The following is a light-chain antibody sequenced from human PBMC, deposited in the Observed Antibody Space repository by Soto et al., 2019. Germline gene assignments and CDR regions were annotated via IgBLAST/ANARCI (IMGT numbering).Light chain of an antibody. Sequence: QSVLTQPPSVSAAPGQKVTISCSGSSSNNGSDFVSWYQQLPGTAPQLLIYENNKRPSGIPDRFSGSKSATSATLGITGLQTGDEADYYCAAWDTSLSGGVFGGGTKLTVL. J-gene: IGLJ3*02. V-gene: IGLV1-51*02. CDR2: ENN. CDR3: AAWDTSLSGGV. CDR1: SSNNGSDF.